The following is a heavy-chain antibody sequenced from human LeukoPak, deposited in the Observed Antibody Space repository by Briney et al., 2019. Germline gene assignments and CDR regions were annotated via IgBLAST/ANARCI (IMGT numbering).Heavy chain of an antibody. J-gene: IGHJ4*02. D-gene: IGHD3-22*01. CDR1: GFTFSTYG. CDR3: AKDSTYYDDTTKRYFDY. V-gene: IGHV3-30*18. Sequence: GGSLRLSCAASGFTFSTYGMHWVRQAPGKGLEWVAFTLYDESSICYAASVNGRFSVSRDNSRNTLYLQMNSLRAEDTAVYYCAKDSTYYDDTTKRYFDYCGRGPLVTVTS. CDR2: TLYDESSI.